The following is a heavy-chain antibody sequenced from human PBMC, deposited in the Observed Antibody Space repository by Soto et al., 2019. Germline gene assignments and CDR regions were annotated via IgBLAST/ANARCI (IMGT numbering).Heavy chain of an antibody. CDR3: ARERYDFDRHWFDP. Sequence: GGSLRLSCAASGFTFSSYAMNWVRQAPGKGLEWVANIKQDGSEKYYVDSVKGRFTISRDNAKNSLYLQMNSLRAEDTAVYYCARERYDFDRHWFDPWGQGTLVTVSS. V-gene: IGHV3-7*01. CDR1: GFTFSSYA. CDR2: IKQDGSEK. J-gene: IGHJ5*02. D-gene: IGHD3-22*01.